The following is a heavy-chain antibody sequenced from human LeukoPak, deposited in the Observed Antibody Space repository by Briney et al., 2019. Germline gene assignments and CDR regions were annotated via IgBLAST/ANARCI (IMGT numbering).Heavy chain of an antibody. V-gene: IGHV1-18*01. CDR1: GYTLTELS. CDR3: ARENSSWSPFDY. D-gene: IGHD6-13*01. J-gene: IGHJ4*02. Sequence: ASVKVSCMVSGYTLTELSMHWVRQAPGQGLEWMGWISAYNGNTNYAQKFQGRVTITADESTSTAYMELSSLGSEDTAVYYCARENSSWSPFDYWGQGTLVTVSS. CDR2: ISAYNGNT.